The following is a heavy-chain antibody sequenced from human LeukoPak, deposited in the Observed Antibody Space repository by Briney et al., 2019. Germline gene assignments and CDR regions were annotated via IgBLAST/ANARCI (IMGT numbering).Heavy chain of an antibody. CDR3: AKATMIVVVITYFDY. Sequence: GGSLRLSCAASGFTFSSYAMSWVRQAPGKGLEWVSAISGSGGSTYYVDSVKGRFTISRDNSKNTLYLQMNSLRAEDTAVYYCAKATMIVVVITYFDYWGQGTLVTVSS. V-gene: IGHV3-23*01. CDR1: GFTFSSYA. CDR2: ISGSGGST. J-gene: IGHJ4*02. D-gene: IGHD3-22*01.